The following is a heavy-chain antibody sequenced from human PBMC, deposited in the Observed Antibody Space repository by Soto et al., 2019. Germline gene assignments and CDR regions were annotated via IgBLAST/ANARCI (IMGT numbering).Heavy chain of an antibody. CDR1: GYTFTSYA. CDR3: ARDAFGYCSSTSCYMVSWFDP. V-gene: IGHV1-3*01. J-gene: IGHJ5*02. D-gene: IGHD2-2*02. CDR2: INAGNGNT. Sequence: GASVKVSCKASGYTFTSYAMHWVRQAPGQRLEWMGWINAGNGNTKYSQKFQGKVTITRDTSASTAYMELSSLRSEDTAVYYCARDAFGYCSSTSCYMVSWFDPWGQGTLVTVYS.